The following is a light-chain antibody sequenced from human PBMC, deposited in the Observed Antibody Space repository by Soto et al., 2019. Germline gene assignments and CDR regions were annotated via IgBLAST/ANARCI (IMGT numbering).Light chain of an antibody. Sequence: QSVLTQPPSASGSPRQSVTISCTGTSSDVGDYTYVSWYQQHPGKAPKLMISEVSKRPSGVPDRFSGSKSGNTASLTVSGLQAEDEAYYYSSSSAGNHNLGFVFGTGTKVTVL. CDR3: SSSAGNHNLGFV. V-gene: IGLV2-8*01. CDR1: SSDVGDYTY. J-gene: IGLJ1*01. CDR2: EVS.